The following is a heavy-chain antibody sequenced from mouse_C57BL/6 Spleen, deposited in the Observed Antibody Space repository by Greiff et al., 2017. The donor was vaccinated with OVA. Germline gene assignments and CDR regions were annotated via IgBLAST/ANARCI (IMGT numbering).Heavy chain of an antibody. CDR2: IDPSDSTT. D-gene: IGHD2-3*01. J-gene: IGHJ4*01. CDR3: ARKDGYYVDYAMDY. CDR1: GYTFTSYW. V-gene: IGHV1-59*01. Sequence: QVQLQQPGAELVRPGTSVKLSCKASGYTFTSYWMHWVKQRPGQGLEWIGVIDPSDSTTNYNQKFKGKATLTVDTSTSTAYMQLSSLTSEDSAVYYCARKDGYYVDYAMDYWGQGTSVTVSS.